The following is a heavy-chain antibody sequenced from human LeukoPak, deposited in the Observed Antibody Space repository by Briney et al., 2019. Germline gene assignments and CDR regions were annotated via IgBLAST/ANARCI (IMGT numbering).Heavy chain of an antibody. CDR1: GFTFSSYA. V-gene: IGHV3-23*01. J-gene: IGHJ4*02. CDR2: ISGSGGST. Sequence: GGSLRLSCAASGFTFSSYAMSWVRQAPGKGLEWVSAISGSGGSTYYADSVKGRFTISRDNSKNTLYLQMNSLRAEDTAVYYCAKAQSPLVRGVMPVDYWGQGTLVTASS. CDR3: AKAQSPLVRGVMPVDY. D-gene: IGHD3-10*01.